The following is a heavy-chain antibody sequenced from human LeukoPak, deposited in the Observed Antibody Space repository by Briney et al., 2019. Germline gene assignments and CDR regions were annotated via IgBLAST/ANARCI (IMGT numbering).Heavy chain of an antibody. CDR2: IYHSGST. J-gene: IGHJ4*02. V-gene: IGHV4-38-2*02. CDR3: ARDIVLMVYAIRSSYFDY. D-gene: IGHD2-8*01. CDR1: GYSISSGYY. Sequence: SETLSLTCTVSGYSISSGYYWGWIRQPPGKGLEWIGSIYHSGSTYYNPSLKSRVTISVGTSKNQFSLKLSSVTAADTAVYYCARDIVLMVYAIRSSYFDYWGQGTLVTVSS.